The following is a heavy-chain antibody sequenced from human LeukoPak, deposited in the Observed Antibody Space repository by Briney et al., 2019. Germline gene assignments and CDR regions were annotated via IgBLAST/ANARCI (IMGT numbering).Heavy chain of an antibody. CDR1: GYTFTSYG. D-gene: IGHD3-22*01. CDR2: ISAYNGNT. J-gene: IGHJ6*02. CDR3: ARGSYYDSSGYYSDYYYGMDV. V-gene: IGHV1-18*01. Sequence: ASVKVSCKASGYTFTSYGISWVRQAPGQGLEWMGWISAYNGNTNYAQKLQGRVTMTTDTSTSTAYMELRSLRSDDTAVYYCARGSYYDSSGYYSDYYYGMDVWGQGTTVTVSS.